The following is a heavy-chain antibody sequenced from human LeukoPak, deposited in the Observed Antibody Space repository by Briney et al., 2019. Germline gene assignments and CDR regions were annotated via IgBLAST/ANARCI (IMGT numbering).Heavy chain of an antibody. Sequence: SQTLSLTCAISGDSVSSNSAAWNWIRQSPSRGLEWLGRTYYRSKWYNDYAVSVKSRITINPDTSKNQFSLQLNSVTPEDTAVYYCARGRLPCIAAAITCYYYYYGMDVWGQGTTVTVSS. D-gene: IGHD6-13*01. CDR3: ARGRLPCIAAAITCYYYYYGMDV. V-gene: IGHV6-1*01. J-gene: IGHJ6*02. CDR1: GDSVSSNSAA. CDR2: TYYRSKWYN.